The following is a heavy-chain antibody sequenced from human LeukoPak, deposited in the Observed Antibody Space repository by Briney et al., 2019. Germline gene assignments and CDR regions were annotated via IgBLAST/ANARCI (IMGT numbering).Heavy chain of an antibody. CDR1: GGSVSSGNDY. CDR3: ARGAGRVYY. J-gene: IGHJ4*01. D-gene: IGHD3-16*01. CDR2: IYVDGNT. Sequence: SETLSLTCTVSGGSVSSGNDYWSWIRQPAGKGLEWIGRIYVDGNTNYNPSLESRVTISLDTPKNQFSLKLRSVTAADTAVYYCARGAGRVYYWGQGTLVTVSS. V-gene: IGHV4-61*02.